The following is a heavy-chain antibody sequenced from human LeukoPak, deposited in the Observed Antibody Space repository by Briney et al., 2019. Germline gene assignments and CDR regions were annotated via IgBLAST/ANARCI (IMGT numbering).Heavy chain of an antibody. V-gene: IGHV3-11*04. J-gene: IGHJ3*02. CDR1: GFIFRDYY. Sequence: GGSLRLSCAGSGFIFRDYYMSWIRQAPGKGLEWVSYISGDSVDKYYVDSVRGRFSISRDNAKKSMYLQMSGLRAEDTAIYYCARRDWVSGAVRAFDIWGQGTMVTVPS. D-gene: IGHD3-3*01. CDR3: ARRDWVSGAVRAFDI. CDR2: ISGDSVDK.